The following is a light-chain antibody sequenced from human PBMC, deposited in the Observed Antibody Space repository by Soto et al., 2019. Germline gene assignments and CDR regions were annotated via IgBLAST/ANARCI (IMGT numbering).Light chain of an antibody. Sequence: IQMTQSPSSLSASVVYSVTFTCQASQDIRKYLNWYQQKPGKAPKLLIHGAANLETGVSSRFSGSGSGTDFTFTISSLQPEDFVTYYCQQYNNLWTFGQGTKVDI. CDR1: QDIRKY. CDR2: GAA. J-gene: IGKJ1*01. CDR3: QQYNNLWT. V-gene: IGKV1-33*01.